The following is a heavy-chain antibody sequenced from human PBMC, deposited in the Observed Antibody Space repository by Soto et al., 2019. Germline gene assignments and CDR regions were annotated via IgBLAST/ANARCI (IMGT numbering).Heavy chain of an antibody. Sequence: PGESLKISCKGSGYSFTSYWISWVRQMPGKGLEWMGRIDPSDSYTNYSPSFQGHVTISADKSISTAYLQWSSLKASDTAMYYCARHASDFWSGSYYYGMDVWGQGTTVTVS. D-gene: IGHD3-3*01. V-gene: IGHV5-10-1*01. CDR3: ARHASDFWSGSYYYGMDV. CDR2: IDPSDSYT. J-gene: IGHJ6*02. CDR1: GYSFTSYW.